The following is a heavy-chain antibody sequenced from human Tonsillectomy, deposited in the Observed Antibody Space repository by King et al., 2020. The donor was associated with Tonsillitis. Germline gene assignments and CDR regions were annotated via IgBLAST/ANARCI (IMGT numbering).Heavy chain of an antibody. CDR2: INWDGSIT. V-gene: IGHV3-43D*03. J-gene: IGHJ6*02. CDR3: AKDHLSGEHSGMDV. CDR1: GFTFDDYA. D-gene: IGHD1-26*01. Sequence: VQLVESGGVVVQPGGSLRLSCAASGFTFDDYAMHWVRQAPGKGLEWVSLINWDGSITYYADSVKGRFTISRDNSKNSLYLQMTSLRAEDTALYYCAKDHLSGEHSGMDVWGQGTTVTVSS.